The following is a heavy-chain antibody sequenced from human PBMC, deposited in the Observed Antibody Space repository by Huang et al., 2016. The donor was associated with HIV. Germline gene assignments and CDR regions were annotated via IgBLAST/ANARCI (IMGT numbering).Heavy chain of an antibody. CDR3: TKGHYYDTNGYVAFDI. CDR2: ISYDGSSK. V-gene: IGHV3-30*18. D-gene: IGHD3-22*01. J-gene: IGHJ3*02. Sequence: QVQLVESGGGVVRPGGALRLSCAASRFTFSKFARHWVRQAPGKGLDWMAVISYDGSSKHYADSVTGRLTISRDKSNNTLYLQMNSLTVEDTAVYYCTKGHYYDTNGYVAFDIWGQGTMVTVSS. CDR1: RFTFSKFA.